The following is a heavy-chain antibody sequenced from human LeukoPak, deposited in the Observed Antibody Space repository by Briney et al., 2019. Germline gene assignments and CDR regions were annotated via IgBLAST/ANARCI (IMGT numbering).Heavy chain of an antibody. V-gene: IGHV3-15*07. J-gene: IGHJ4*02. D-gene: IGHD2-2*01. CDR1: GLNSSDAW. Sequence: GGSLRLSCAASGLNSSDAWMSWVRQAPGKGLEWVGRIRSQSDGGTADYAAAVKGRFSISRDDSTDTLYLQMNNLKTEDTAVYYCTAVGYDTRRHYSEVCDFWGQGTLAIVSS. CDR2: IRSQSDGGTA. CDR3: TAVGYDTRRHYSEVCDF.